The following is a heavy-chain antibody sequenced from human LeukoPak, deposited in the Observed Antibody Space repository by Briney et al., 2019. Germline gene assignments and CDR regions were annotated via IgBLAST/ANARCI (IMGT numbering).Heavy chain of an antibody. J-gene: IGHJ3*02. Sequence: QPGGSLRLSCAASGFTFSSYAMHWVRQAPGKGLEWVAVISYDGSNKYCADSVKGRFTISRDNSKNTLYLQMNSLRAEDTAVYYCAKDSAAGSSLFGFDIWGQGTMVTVSS. CDR1: GFTFSSYA. D-gene: IGHD6-13*01. V-gene: IGHV3-30-3*01. CDR3: AKDSAAGSSLFGFDI. CDR2: ISYDGSNK.